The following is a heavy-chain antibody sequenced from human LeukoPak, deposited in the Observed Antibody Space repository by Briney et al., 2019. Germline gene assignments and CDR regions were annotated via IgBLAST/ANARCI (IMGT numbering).Heavy chain of an antibody. CDR2: ISSSSSYI. V-gene: IGHV3-21*01. Sequence: GGSLRLSCAASGFTFSSYSMNWVRQAPGKGLEWVSSISSSSSYIYYADSVKGRFTISRDNAKNSLYLQMNSLRAEDTAVYYCARMGYYDSSGYFDAFDIWGQGTMVTVSS. J-gene: IGHJ3*02. CDR1: GFTFSSYS. D-gene: IGHD3-22*01. CDR3: ARMGYYDSSGYFDAFDI.